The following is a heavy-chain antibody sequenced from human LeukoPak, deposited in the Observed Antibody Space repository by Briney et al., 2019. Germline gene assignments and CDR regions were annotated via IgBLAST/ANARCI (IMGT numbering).Heavy chain of an antibody. J-gene: IGHJ4*02. D-gene: IGHD4-11*01. Sequence: GESLKISCEGSGYSFNNYWIVWVRQMPGEGLEWMGIIYPGDSDTRYSPSFQGLVTISVDKSISTAYLQWSSLKASATAMYYCARRLTTATFDYWGQGTLVTVSS. CDR3: ARRLTTATFDY. V-gene: IGHV5-51*01. CDR2: IYPGDSDT. CDR1: GYSFNNYW.